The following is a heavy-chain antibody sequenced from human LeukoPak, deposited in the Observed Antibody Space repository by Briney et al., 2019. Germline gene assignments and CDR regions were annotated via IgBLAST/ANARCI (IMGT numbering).Heavy chain of an antibody. CDR3: ARLSYYDSSGYPFGY. D-gene: IGHD3-22*01. J-gene: IGHJ4*02. CDR1: GFTFSSYA. V-gene: IGHV3-30-3*01. Sequence: GGSLRLSCAASGFTFSSYAMHWVRQAPGKGLEWVAVISYDGSNKYYADSVKGRFTISRDNSKNTLYLQMNSLRAEDTAVYYCARLSYYDSSGYPFGYWGQGTLVTVSS. CDR2: ISYDGSNK.